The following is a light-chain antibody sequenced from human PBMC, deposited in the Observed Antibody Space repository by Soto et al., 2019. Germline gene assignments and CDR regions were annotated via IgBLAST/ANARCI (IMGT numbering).Light chain of an antibody. CDR2: AAS. Sequence: EIVLTQSPGTLSLSPGERATLSCRASQSIDSNYLAWYQQKPGLAPRLLIYAASSRATDIPDRFSGTGSGTDFTLTITRLEPEDFAVYVCQHYGTSTFTFGPGTKVDIK. CDR1: QSIDSNY. V-gene: IGKV3-20*01. CDR3: QHYGTSTFT. J-gene: IGKJ3*01.